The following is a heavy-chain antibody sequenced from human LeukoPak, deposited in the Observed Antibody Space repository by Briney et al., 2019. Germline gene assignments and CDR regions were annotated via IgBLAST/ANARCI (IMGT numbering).Heavy chain of an antibody. Sequence: GGSLRLSCAASGFTFSDYGMHWVRQAPGKGLEWVAVISYVGSTYYADSVKGRFTISRDNAKNSLYLQMNSLRAEDTAVYYCARGMIPYWGQGTLVTVSS. D-gene: IGHD3-16*01. J-gene: IGHJ4*02. V-gene: IGHV3-30*03. CDR3: ARGMIPY. CDR2: ISYVGST. CDR1: GFTFSDYG.